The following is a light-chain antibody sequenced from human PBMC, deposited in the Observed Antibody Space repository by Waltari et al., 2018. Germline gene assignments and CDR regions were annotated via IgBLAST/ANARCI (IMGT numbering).Light chain of an antibody. Sequence: QSALTQPASVSGSPGQSITIPCTGTSSDVGNYKRVPWYQQHPGKAPKLMIYAVSKRPSGVSDRFSGSKCGDMASLTISGLQPDEEAEYFCSSYAGSSKGVFGGGTKVTVL. V-gene: IGLV2-23*02. J-gene: IGLJ2*01. CDR1: SSDVGNYKR. CDR3: SSYAGSSKGV. CDR2: AVS.